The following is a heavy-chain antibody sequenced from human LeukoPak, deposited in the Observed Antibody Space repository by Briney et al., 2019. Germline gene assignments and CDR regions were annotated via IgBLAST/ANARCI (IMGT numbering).Heavy chain of an antibody. CDR3: ARDIGGRDYYTSGTYYNLFDY. CDR1: GFTFSSYA. V-gene: IGHV3-30-3*01. CDR2: ISYDGTNK. J-gene: IGHJ4*02. Sequence: GGSLRLSCAASGFTFSSYAMNWVRQTPGRGLEWVATISYDGTNKYYADSVKGRFTISRDNSKNTLYLQMNSLRAEDTAVFYCARDIGGRDYYTSGTYYNLFDYWGQGTLVTVSS. D-gene: IGHD3-10*01.